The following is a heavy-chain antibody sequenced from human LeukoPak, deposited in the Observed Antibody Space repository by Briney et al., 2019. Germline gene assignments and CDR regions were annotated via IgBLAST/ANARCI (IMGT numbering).Heavy chain of an antibody. D-gene: IGHD3-16*02. Sequence: SETLSLTCTVSGGSISSGGYYWSWIRQHPGKGLEWIGYIYYSGSTYYNPSLKSRVTIPVDTSKNQFSLKLSSVTAADTAVYYCARVPEKTYYDYVWGSYPENNYFDYWGQRTLVTVSS. J-gene: IGHJ4*02. CDR2: IYYSGST. V-gene: IGHV4-31*03. CDR1: GGSISSGGYY. CDR3: ARVPEKTYYDYVWGSYPENNYFDY.